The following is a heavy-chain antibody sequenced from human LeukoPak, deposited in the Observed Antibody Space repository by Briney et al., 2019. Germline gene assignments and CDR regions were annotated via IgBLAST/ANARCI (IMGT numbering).Heavy chain of an antibody. V-gene: IGHV4-39*01. CDR3: ARQQKRPYYYDSSGSQGAFDI. CDR2: IYYSGST. D-gene: IGHD3-22*01. CDR1: GGSISSSSNS. Sequence: PSETLSLTCTVSGGSISSSSNSWGWIRQPPGKGLEWIGSIYYSGSTYYNPSLKSRVTISVDTSKNQFSLKLSSVTAADTAVYYCARQQKRPYYYDSSGSQGAFDIWGQGTMVTVSS. J-gene: IGHJ3*02.